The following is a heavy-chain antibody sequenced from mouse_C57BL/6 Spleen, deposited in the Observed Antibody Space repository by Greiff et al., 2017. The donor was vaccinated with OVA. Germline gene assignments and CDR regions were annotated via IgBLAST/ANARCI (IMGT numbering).Heavy chain of an antibody. J-gene: IGHJ1*03. CDR2: ISSGSSTI. CDR1: GFTFSDYG. Sequence: EVKLMESGGGLVKPGGSLKLSCAASGFTFSDYGMHWVRQAPEKGLEWVAYISSGSSTIYYADTVKGRFTISRDNAKNTLFLQMTSLRSEDTAMYYCARNCYYDWYFDVWGTGTTVTVSS. D-gene: IGHD1-1*01. V-gene: IGHV5-17*01. CDR3: ARNCYYDWYFDV.